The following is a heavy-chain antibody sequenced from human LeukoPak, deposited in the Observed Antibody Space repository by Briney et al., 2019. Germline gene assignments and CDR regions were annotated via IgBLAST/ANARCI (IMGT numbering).Heavy chain of an antibody. D-gene: IGHD5-18*01. CDR1: GFSFDDYA. V-gene: IGHV3-9*01. J-gene: IGHJ4*02. Sequence: PGGSLRLSCAASGFSFDDYAIHWVRQAPGKGLEWVSGMSWNGGTIGYVDSVKGRFTISRDNSKNTLYLQMNSLRAEDTAVYYCARDYQRVGYTAMAPPDYWGQGTLVTVSS. CDR2: MSWNGGTI. CDR3: ARDYQRVGYTAMAPPDY.